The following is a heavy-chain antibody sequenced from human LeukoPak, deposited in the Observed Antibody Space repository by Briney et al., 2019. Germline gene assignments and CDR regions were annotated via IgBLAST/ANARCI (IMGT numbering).Heavy chain of an antibody. CDR1: GFTFNSYE. V-gene: IGHV3-48*03. CDR3: TRDHAYGYDN. Sequence: GGSLRLSCAASGFTFNSYEMNWVRQSPGQGLEWVSYISGSDSSSGKTESYADSVKGRFTISRDNAKNSLFLHMNSLRVEDTGVYYCTRDHAYGYDNWGHGTLVTVSS. D-gene: IGHD4-17*01. J-gene: IGHJ4*01. CDR2: ISGSDSSSGKTE.